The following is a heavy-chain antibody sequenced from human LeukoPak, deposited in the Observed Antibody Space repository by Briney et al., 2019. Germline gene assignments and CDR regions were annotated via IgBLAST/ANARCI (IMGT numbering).Heavy chain of an antibody. V-gene: IGHV4-34*01. CDR3: ARGDRVDGTFPFDP. J-gene: IGHJ5*02. CDR1: GGSFSGYY. CDR2: INHSGST. D-gene: IGHD6-19*01. Sequence: PSETLSLTCAVYGGSFSGYYWSWIRQPPGKGLEWIGEINHSGSTNYNPSLKSRVTISVDTSKNQFSLKLSSVTAAATAVYYCARGDRVDGTFPFDPWGQGTLVTVSS.